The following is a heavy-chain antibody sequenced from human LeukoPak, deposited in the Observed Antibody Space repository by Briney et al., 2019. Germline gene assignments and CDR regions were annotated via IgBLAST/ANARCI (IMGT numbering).Heavy chain of an antibody. J-gene: IGHJ4*02. V-gene: IGHV1-18*01. CDR1: GYTFTSYG. CDR2: ISAYNGNT. D-gene: IGHD2-15*01. CDR3: ARDYRVVARGYCSGGSCRPMGY. Sequence: ASVKVSCKASGYTFTSYGISWVRQAPGQGLEWMGWISAYNGNTNYAQKLQGRVTMTTDTSTGTAYMELRSLRSDDTAVYYCARDYRVVARGYCSGGSCRPMGYWGQGTLVTVSS.